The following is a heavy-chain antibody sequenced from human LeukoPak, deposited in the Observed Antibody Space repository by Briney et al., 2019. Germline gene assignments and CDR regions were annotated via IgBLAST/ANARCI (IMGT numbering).Heavy chain of an antibody. CDR3: ASLRSSYYSLDY. V-gene: IGHV4-30-4*01. D-gene: IGHD3-22*01. CDR2: IFNNENT. Sequence: PSETLSLTCTVSGGSISSGGYYWSWIRQPPGKGLEWIGYIFNNENTYYNPSLKSRVTMSVDTSKNQLSLKLSSVTAADTAVYYCASLRSSYYSLDYWGQGTLVTVSS. CDR1: GGSISSGGYY. J-gene: IGHJ4*02.